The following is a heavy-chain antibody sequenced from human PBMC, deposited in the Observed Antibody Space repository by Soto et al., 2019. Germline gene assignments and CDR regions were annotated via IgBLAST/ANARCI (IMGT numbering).Heavy chain of an antibody. Sequence: QLQLQESGPGLVKPSETLSLTCTVSGGSISSSSYYWGWIRQPPGKGLEWIGSIYYSGSTYYNPSLKSRVTISLDTSKNQFSLKLSSVTAADTAVYYCARVLAGAYYYDSSGYYYEGGDFDYWGQGTLVTVSS. CDR2: IYYSGST. J-gene: IGHJ4*02. CDR3: ARVLAGAYYYDSSGYYYEGGDFDY. V-gene: IGHV4-39*01. D-gene: IGHD3-22*01. CDR1: GGSISSSSYY.